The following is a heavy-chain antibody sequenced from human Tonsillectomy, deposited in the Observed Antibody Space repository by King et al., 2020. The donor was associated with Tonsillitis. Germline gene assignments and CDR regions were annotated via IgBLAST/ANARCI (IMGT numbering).Heavy chain of an antibody. Sequence: VQLVESGGGVVQPGRSLRLSCAASGFTFISYGMHWVRQSPGKGLEWVAVISYDGRKKYHADSVEGRFTISRDNSKNTLYLQMNSLRAEDTAVYYCAKDRHAGMGGMNVWGQGTTVTVSS. J-gene: IGHJ6*02. CDR1: GFTFISYG. V-gene: IGHV3-30*18. D-gene: IGHD3-10*01. CDR3: AKDRHAGMGGMNV. CDR2: ISYDGRKK.